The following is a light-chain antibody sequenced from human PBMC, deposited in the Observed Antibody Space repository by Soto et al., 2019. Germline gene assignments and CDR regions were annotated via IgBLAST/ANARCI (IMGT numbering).Light chain of an antibody. Sequence: DIQMTQSPSPLSASVGARVTIACRASQSISSLLAWYQQKPGKAPKLLIHDASTLERGVPSRFGGSRSGTEFTLTISSLQHDDFATYYCQQYNSYSTFGGGTKVEIK. CDR3: QQYNSYST. J-gene: IGKJ4*01. CDR1: QSISSL. V-gene: IGKV1-5*01. CDR2: DAS.